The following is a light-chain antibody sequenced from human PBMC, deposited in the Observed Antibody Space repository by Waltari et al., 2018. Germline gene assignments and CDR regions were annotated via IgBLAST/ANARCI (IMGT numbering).Light chain of an antibody. V-gene: IGKV1-5*03. CDR2: NAS. CDR3: QQYNTYPLT. Sequence: DIQMTQSPSTLSASVGDRVTITCRASQSISSLLAWYQQKPGNAPKLLIYNASSLESGVPSRFSGSGSGTEFTLTISSLQPDDFATYYCQQYNTYPLTFGGGTKVEIK. CDR1: QSISSL. J-gene: IGKJ4*01.